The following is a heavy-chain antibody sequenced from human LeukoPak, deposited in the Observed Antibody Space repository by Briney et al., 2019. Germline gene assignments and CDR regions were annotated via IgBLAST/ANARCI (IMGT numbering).Heavy chain of an antibody. V-gene: IGHV3-23*01. D-gene: IGHD3-3*01. CDR3: AKGHYDFWSGPPNP. CDR2: ISGSGGST. Sequence: GGSLRLSCAASGFTFSSYAMSWVRQAPGKGLEWVSAISGSGGSTYYADPVKGRFTISRDNSKNTLYLQMNSLRAEDTAVYYCAKGHYDFWSGPPNPWGQGTLVTVSS. J-gene: IGHJ5*02. CDR1: GFTFSSYA.